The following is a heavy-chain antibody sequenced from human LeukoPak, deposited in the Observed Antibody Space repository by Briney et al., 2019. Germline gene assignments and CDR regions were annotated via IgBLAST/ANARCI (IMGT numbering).Heavy chain of an antibody. Sequence: GASVKVSCKVSGYTLTELSMHWVRQAPGKGLEWMGGFDPEDGETIYAQKFQGRVTMTEDTSTDTAYMELRSLRSDDTAVYYCARASLGNRLPRYNYLRGVDYWGQGTLVTVSS. D-gene: IGHD1-1*01. CDR3: ARASLGNRLPRYNYLRGVDY. CDR2: FDPEDGET. J-gene: IGHJ4*02. V-gene: IGHV1-24*01. CDR1: GYTLTELS.